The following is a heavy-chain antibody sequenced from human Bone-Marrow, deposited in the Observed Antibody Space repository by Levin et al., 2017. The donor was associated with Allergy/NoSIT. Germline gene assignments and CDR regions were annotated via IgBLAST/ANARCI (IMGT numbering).Heavy chain of an antibody. CDR1: GYTFTSYA. J-gene: IGHJ4*02. CDR2: INAGNGNT. V-gene: IGHV1-3*01. D-gene: IGHD3-3*01. CDR3: ARDPSITIFGVVIRAVDY. Sequence: ASVKVSCKASGYTFTSYAMHWVRQAPGQRLEWMGWINAGNGNTKYSQKFQGRVTITRDTSASTAYMELSSLRSEDTAVYYCARDPSITIFGVVIRAVDYWGQGTLVTVSS.